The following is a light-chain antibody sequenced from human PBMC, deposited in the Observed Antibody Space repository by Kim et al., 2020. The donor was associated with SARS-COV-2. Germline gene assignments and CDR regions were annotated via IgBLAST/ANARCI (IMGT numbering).Light chain of an antibody. V-gene: IGKV3-20*01. CDR2: AAS. CDR3: QQYGSSLYT. Sequence: EIVLTQSPGTLSLSPGERATLSCRASQTVISDYLAWYQQKPGQAPRLFIYAASKRAGGIPDRFSGSGSGTDFTLTISRLEPKDFAVYYCQQYGSSLYTFGQGTKLEI. J-gene: IGKJ2*01. CDR1: QTVISDY.